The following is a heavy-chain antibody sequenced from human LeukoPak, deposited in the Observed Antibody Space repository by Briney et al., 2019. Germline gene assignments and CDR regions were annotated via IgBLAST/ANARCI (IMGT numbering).Heavy chain of an antibody. CDR3: ARDLAAAGTNLLWY. D-gene: IGHD6-13*01. J-gene: IGHJ4*02. CDR1: GGTFSSYA. CDR2: INPSGGST. V-gene: IGHV1-46*01. Sequence: ASVKVSCKASGGTFSSYAISWVRQAPGQGLEWMGIINPSGGSTSYAQKFQGRVTMTRDTSTSTVYMELSSLRSEDTAVYYCARDLAAAGTNLLWYWGQGTLVTVSS.